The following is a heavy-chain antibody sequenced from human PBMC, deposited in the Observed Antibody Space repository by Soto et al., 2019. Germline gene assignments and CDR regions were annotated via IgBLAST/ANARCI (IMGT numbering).Heavy chain of an antibody. D-gene: IGHD6-13*01. CDR1: GFTFSSYA. Sequence: HPGGSLRLSCAASGFTFSSYAMSWVRQAPGKGLEWISAISGSANNAYYADSVKGRFAVSRDNSKNTVYLQMNSLRAEDTAVYYCAHQSDVIAAAGTIDYWGQGTLVTVSS. CDR3: AHQSDVIAAAGTIDY. J-gene: IGHJ4*02. CDR2: ISGSANNA. V-gene: IGHV3-23*01.